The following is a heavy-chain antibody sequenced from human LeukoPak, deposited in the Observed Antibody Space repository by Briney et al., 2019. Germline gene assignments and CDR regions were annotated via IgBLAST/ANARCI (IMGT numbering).Heavy chain of an antibody. D-gene: IGHD3-3*01. Sequence: PGGSLRLSCAASGFTFTSYSMNWVRQAPGKGLEWVSTISGGGGSTYYADSVKGRFTISRDNPKRMLFLQMDSLRADDTAVYYCARERESSGYFDSWGQGILVTVS. CDR1: GFTFTSYS. CDR3: ARERESSGYFDS. CDR2: ISGGGGST. V-gene: IGHV3-23*01. J-gene: IGHJ5*01.